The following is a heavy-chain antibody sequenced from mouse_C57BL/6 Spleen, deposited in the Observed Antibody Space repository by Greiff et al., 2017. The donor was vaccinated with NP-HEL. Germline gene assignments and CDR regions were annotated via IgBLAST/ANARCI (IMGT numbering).Heavy chain of an antibody. J-gene: IGHJ4*01. CDR3: ARAYGNYRYAMDY. V-gene: IGHV1-53*01. D-gene: IGHD2-1*01. Sequence: VQLQQPGTELVKPGASVKLSCKASGYTFTSYWMHWVKQRPGQGLEWIGNINPSNGGTNYNEKFKSKAPLTVAQSSSTAYMQLSSLSSEDSAVYYCARAYGNYRYAMDYWGQGTSVTVSS. CDR1: GYTFTSYW. CDR2: INPSNGGT.